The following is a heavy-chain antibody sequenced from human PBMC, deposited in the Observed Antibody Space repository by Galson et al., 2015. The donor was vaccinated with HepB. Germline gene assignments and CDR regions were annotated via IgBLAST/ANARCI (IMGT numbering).Heavy chain of an antibody. CDR1: GFTFSSYN. Sequence: SLRLSCAASGFTFSSYNMNWVRQAPGKGLEWVSSISSSSSYIYYADSLKGRFTISRDNAKNSLYLHMNSLRAEDAAVYYCARDLVTPGTDAFDIWGQGTMVTVSS. CDR3: ARDLVTPGTDAFDI. J-gene: IGHJ3*02. V-gene: IGHV3-21*01. CDR2: ISSSSSYI. D-gene: IGHD4-23*01.